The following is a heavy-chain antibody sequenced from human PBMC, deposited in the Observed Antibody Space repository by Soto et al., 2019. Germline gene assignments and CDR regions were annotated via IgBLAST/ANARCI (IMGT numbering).Heavy chain of an antibody. J-gene: IGHJ4*02. CDR3: ARGRYTFATFDY. CDR2: IYHRGST. V-gene: IGHV4-4*02. CDR1: GDSISSSNW. D-gene: IGHD1-26*01. Sequence: QVQLQESGPGLVNPSGTLSLTCAVSGDSISSSNWWSWVRQPPGKGLEWIGEIYHRGSTNYNPSLNNHVTIAVDKYNNNHSLKLTPVTPAATAMYYCARGRYTFATFDYWGQGTLVSVSS.